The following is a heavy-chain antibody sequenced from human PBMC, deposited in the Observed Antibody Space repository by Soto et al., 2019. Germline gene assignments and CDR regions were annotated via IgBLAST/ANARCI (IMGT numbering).Heavy chain of an antibody. CDR2: ISGSGGST. CDR1: GFTFSSYA. V-gene: IGHV3-23*01. J-gene: IGHJ4*02. D-gene: IGHD4-17*01. CDR3: AKDPLDMTTVNAFDY. Sequence: PGGSLRLSCAASGFTFSSYAMSWVRQAPGKGLEWVSAISGSGGSTYYVDSVKGRFTISRDNSKNTLYLQMNSLRAEDTAVYYCAKDPLDMTTVNAFDYWGQGTLVTVSS.